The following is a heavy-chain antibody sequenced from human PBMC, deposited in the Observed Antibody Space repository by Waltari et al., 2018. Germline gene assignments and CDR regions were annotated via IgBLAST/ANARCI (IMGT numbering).Heavy chain of an antibody. D-gene: IGHD2-8*02. CDR2: IYHSGST. J-gene: IGHJ3*02. V-gene: IGHV4-30-2*01. Sequence: QLQLQESGSGLVKPSQTLSLTCAVSGGSISSGGYSWSWIRQPPGKGLEWIGYIYHSGSTYYNPSLKSRVTISVDRSKNQFSLKLSSVTAADTAVHYCASPYCTGGVCYDDAFDIWGQGTMVTVSS. CDR3: ASPYCTGGVCYDDAFDI. CDR1: GGSISSGGYS.